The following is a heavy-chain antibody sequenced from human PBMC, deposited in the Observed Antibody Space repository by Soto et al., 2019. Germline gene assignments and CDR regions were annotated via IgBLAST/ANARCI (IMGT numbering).Heavy chain of an antibody. V-gene: IGHV3-33*01. Sequence: QVQLVESGGGVVQPGRSLRLSCAASGFTFSSYGMHWVRQAPGKGLEWVAVIWYDGSNKYYADSVKGRFTISRDNSKNTLYLQMNSLRAEDTAVYYCARDGLYYYDSSGYSYGMDVWGQGTTLTVSS. J-gene: IGHJ6*02. CDR1: GFTFSSYG. CDR3: ARDGLYYYDSSGYSYGMDV. D-gene: IGHD3-22*01. CDR2: IWYDGSNK.